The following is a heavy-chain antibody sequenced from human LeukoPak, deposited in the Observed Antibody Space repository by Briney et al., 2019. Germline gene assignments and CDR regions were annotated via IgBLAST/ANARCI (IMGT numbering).Heavy chain of an antibody. CDR1: GFTFSSYS. Sequence: KSGGSLRLSCAASGFTFSSYSMNWVRQAPGKGLEWVSSISSSSSYIYYADSVKGRFTISRDNAKNSLYLQMNSLRAEDTAVYYCARDGGQIGYCSSTSCYLDYWGQGTLVTVSS. CDR3: ARDGGQIGYCSSTSCYLDY. D-gene: IGHD2-2*01. J-gene: IGHJ4*02. CDR2: ISSSSSYI. V-gene: IGHV3-21*01.